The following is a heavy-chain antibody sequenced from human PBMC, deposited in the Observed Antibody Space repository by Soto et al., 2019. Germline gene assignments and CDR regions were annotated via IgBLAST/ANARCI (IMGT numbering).Heavy chain of an antibody. CDR2: ISGSGDFT. CDR3: AKGFYGSGSYYNERAFDS. V-gene: IGHV3-23*01. D-gene: IGHD3-10*01. Sequence: LRLSCAASGFTFSSYAISWVRQTPGKGLEWVSVISGSGDFTYYADSVKGRFTISRDNPKNTIYLQMNSLRAEDTAVYYCAKGFYGSGSYYNERAFDSWGQGTLVTVSS. CDR1: GFTFSSYA. J-gene: IGHJ4*02.